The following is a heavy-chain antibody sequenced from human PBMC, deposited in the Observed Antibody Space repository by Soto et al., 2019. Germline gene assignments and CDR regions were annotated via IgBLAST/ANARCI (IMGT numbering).Heavy chain of an antibody. V-gene: IGHV1-8*01. Sequence: ASVEVSCKASGYTFTSYDINWVRQATGQGLEWMGWMNPNSGNTGYAQKFQGRVTMTRNTSISTAYMELSSLRSEDTAVYYCARPKYSTGWYMGYWGQGPLVTVSS. CDR2: MNPNSGNT. CDR3: ARPKYSTGWYMGY. D-gene: IGHD6-19*01. CDR1: GYTFTSYD. J-gene: IGHJ4*02.